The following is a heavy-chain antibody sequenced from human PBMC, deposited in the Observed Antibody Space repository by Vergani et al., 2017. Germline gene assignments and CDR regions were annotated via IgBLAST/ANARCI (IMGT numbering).Heavy chain of an antibody. J-gene: IGHJ4*02. CDR1: GFSLSTSGVG. V-gene: IGHV2-5*02. D-gene: IGHD6-25*01. CDR3: AHSVCKRAAGGLLAPWFDY. CDR2: IYWDDDK. Sequence: QITLKESGPTLVKPTQTLTLTCTFSGFSLSTSGVGVGWIRQPPGKALEWLALIYWDDDKRYSPSLKSRLTITKDTTKNQVVLTMTNMDPVDTATYYSAHSVCKRAAGGLLAPWFDYGGQGALVTVSS.